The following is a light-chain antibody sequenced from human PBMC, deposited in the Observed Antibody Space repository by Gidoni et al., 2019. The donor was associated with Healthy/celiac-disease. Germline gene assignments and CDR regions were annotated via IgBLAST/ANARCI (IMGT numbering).Light chain of an antibody. J-gene: IGKJ1*01. Sequence: DIQMTQSPSTLSASVGDRVTITCRASPSSSSWLAWYQQKPGKAPKLLIYDASSLESGVPSRFSGSGSGTEFTLTISSLQPDDFATYYCQQYNSYSLTFXXXTKVEIK. CDR1: PSSSSW. CDR2: DAS. V-gene: IGKV1-5*01. CDR3: QQYNSYSLT.